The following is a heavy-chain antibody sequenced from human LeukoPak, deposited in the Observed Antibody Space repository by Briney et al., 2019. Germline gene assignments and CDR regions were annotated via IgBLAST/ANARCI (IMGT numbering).Heavy chain of an antibody. CDR3: ARGAPRRDGYNSPFDY. J-gene: IGHJ4*02. CDR1: GFTFSSYG. Sequence: GRSLRLSCAASGFTFSSYGMHWVRQAPGKGLEWVAVIWYDGSNKYYADSVKGRFTISRDNSKNTLYLQMNSLRAEDTAVYYCARGAPRRDGYNSPFDYWGQGTLVTVSS. D-gene: IGHD5-24*01. CDR2: IWYDGSNK. V-gene: IGHV3-33*01.